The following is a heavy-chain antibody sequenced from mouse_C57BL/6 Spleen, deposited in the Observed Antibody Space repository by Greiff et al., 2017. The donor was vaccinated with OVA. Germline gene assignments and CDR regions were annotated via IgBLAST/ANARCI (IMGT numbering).Heavy chain of an antibody. CDR3: ARKGGWLPFDY. CDR1: GYTFTSYW. CDR2: IDPSDSET. Sequence: VQLQQSGAELVRPGSSVKLSCKASGYTFTSYWMHWVKQRPIQGLEWIGNIDPSDSETHYNQKFKDKATLTVDKSSSTAYMQLSSLTSEDSAVYYCARKGGWLPFDYWGQGTTLTVSS. J-gene: IGHJ2*01. D-gene: IGHD2-3*01. V-gene: IGHV1-52*01.